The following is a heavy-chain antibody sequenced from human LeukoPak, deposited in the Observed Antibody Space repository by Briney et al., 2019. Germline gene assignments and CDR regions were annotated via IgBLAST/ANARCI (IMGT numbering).Heavy chain of an antibody. J-gene: IGHJ4*02. CDR2: FDPEDGET. CDR3: ATGTYYYGSGSYYRLDY. Sequence: ASVQVSCKVSGYTLTELSMHWVRRAPGKGVEWRGGFDPEDGETIYAQKFQGRVTITEDTSTDTAYMELSSLRSEDTAVYYCATGTYYYGSGSYYRLDYWGQGTLVTVSS. CDR1: GYTLTELS. D-gene: IGHD3-10*01. V-gene: IGHV1-24*01.